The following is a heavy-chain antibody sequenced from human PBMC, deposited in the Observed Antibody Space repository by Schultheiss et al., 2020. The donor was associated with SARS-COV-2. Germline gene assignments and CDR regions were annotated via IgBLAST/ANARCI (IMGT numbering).Heavy chain of an antibody. CDR1: GGSISSSSYY. J-gene: IGHJ1*01. CDR2: IYTSGST. D-gene: IGHD5-18*01. Sequence: SETLSLTCTVSGGSISSSSYYWGWIRQPPGKGLEWIGRIYTSGSTYYNPSLKSRVTISVDTSKNQFSLKLSSVTAADTAVYYCARSLGYRSAEYFQHWGQGTLVTVSS. CDR3: ARSLGYRSAEYFQH. V-gene: IGHV4-39*07.